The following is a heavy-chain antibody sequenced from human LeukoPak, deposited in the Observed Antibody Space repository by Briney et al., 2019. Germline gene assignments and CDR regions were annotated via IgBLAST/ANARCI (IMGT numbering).Heavy chain of an antibody. D-gene: IGHD5-24*01. CDR3: LQDPFDY. CDR2: ISYDGSNK. J-gene: IGHJ4*02. V-gene: IGHV3-30*04. Sequence: PGGSLRLSCAASGFTFSSYAMHWVRQAPGKGLEWVAAISYDGSNKYYADSVKGRFTISRDNSKNTLYLQMNSLRAEDTAVYYCLQDPFDYWGQGTLVTVSS. CDR1: GFTFSSYA.